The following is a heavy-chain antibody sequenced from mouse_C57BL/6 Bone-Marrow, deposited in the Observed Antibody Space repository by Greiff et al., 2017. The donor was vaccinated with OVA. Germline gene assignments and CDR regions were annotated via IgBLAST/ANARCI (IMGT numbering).Heavy chain of an antibody. CDR2: INPNNGGT. D-gene: IGHD1-1*01. CDR3: AREGNYGSSFWFAY. Sequence: VQLQQSGPELVKPGASVKMSCKASGYTFTDYNMHWVKQSPGKSLEWIGYINPNNGGTSYNQKFKGKATLTVNKSSSTAYMELRSLTSESSAVYYCAREGNYGSSFWFAYWGQGTLVTVSA. CDR1: GYTFTDYN. J-gene: IGHJ3*01. V-gene: IGHV1-22*01.